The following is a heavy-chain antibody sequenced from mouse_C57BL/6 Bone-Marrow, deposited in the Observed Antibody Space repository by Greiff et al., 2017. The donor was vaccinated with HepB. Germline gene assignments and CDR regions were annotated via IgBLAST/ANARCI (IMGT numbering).Heavy chain of an antibody. D-gene: IGHD1-1*01. CDR2: ISNGGGST. CDR1: GFTFSDYY. CDR3: ARPITTVVPSMDY. Sequence: DVKLVESGGGLVQPGGSLKLSCAASGFTFSDYYMYWVRQTPEKRLEWVAYISNGGGSTYYPDHVKGRFTISRDNAKNTLYLQMSRLKSEDTAMYYCARPITTVVPSMDYWGQGTSVTVSS. J-gene: IGHJ4*01. V-gene: IGHV5-12*01.